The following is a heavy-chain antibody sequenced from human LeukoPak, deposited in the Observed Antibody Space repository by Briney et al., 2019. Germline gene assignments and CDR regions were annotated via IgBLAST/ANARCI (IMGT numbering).Heavy chain of an antibody. Sequence: GGSLRLSCAASGFTFSNYAMTWVRQDPGKGLEWVSGISGSGDTTYYADSEKGRFTTSRDNFRNTLYLQMNSLTVADTAVYFCARESFKAVAGYLDYWGQGILVTVSS. D-gene: IGHD6-19*01. CDR3: ARESFKAVAGYLDY. CDR2: ISGSGDTT. J-gene: IGHJ4*02. V-gene: IGHV3-23*01. CDR1: GFTFSNYA.